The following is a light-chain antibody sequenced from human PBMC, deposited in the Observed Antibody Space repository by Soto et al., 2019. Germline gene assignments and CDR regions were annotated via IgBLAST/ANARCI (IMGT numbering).Light chain of an antibody. CDR2: AAS. CDR3: QQSYSTPRT. J-gene: IGKJ1*01. Sequence: IPMTQSPSSLSASVGDTVTITCRASQIISNSLNWYQQKPGKAPNLLIYAASILQSGVPSRFSGSASGTDFTSNISSLQPEDFATYYCQQSYSTPRTFGQGTKVESK. V-gene: IGKV1-39*01. CDR1: QIISNS.